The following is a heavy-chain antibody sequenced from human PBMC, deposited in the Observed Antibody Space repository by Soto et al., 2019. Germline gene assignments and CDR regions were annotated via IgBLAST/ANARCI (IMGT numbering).Heavy chain of an antibody. CDR3: ARGITIFGVVTPFYYYYGMDV. J-gene: IGHJ6*02. CDR2: IYYSGST. V-gene: IGHV4-39*01. D-gene: IGHD3-3*01. CDR1: GGSISSSSYY. Sequence: QLQLQESGPGLVKPSETLSLTCTVSGGSISSSSYYWGWIRQPPGKGLEWIGSIYYSGSTYYNPSLKSRVTISVDTSKNQFSLKLSSVTAADTAVYYCARGITIFGVVTPFYYYYGMDVWGQGTTVTVSS.